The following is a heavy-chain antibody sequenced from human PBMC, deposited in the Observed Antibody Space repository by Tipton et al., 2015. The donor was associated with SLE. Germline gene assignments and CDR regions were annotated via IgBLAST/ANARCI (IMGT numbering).Heavy chain of an antibody. V-gene: IGHV4-59*01. J-gene: IGHJ4*02. CDR3: ARGGGDSNSCQDFDR. Sequence: TLSLTCTVSGGSIRTYYWGWIRQAPGKGLEWVGCMRHSGITNYNPSLKSRVTMSVDTSKNQLSLSLNSVTAADTAVYYCARGGGDSNSCQDFDRWGQGTLVTVSS. D-gene: IGHD6-13*01. CDR1: GGSIRTYY. CDR2: MRHSGIT.